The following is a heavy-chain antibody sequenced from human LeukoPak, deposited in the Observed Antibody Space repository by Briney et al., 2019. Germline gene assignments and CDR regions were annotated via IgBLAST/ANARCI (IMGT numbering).Heavy chain of an antibody. Sequence: SETLSLTCTVSGGSISSYYWSWIRQPPGKGLEWIGYIYYGGSTNYNPSLKSRVTISVDTSKNQFSLKLSSVTAADTAVYYCARRAHPDYWGQGTLVTVSS. CDR3: ARRAHPDY. V-gene: IGHV4-59*08. J-gene: IGHJ4*02. CDR1: GGSISSYY. CDR2: IYYGGST.